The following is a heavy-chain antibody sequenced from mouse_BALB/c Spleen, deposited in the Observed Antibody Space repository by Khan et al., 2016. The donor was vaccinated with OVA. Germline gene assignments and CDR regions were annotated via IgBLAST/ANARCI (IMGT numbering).Heavy chain of an antibody. CDR2: IIPYNDYT. CDR1: GYTFSNHH. CDR3: GRAVALPRNAWFSY. V-gene: IGHV1S45*01. J-gene: IGHJ3*01. Sequence: VQLKESGAELVRPGASVKISCKAFGYTFSNHHINWVKQRPGQGLDWIGYIIPYNDYTNYNQKFMGKATLTVDKSSSTAYMELSSLTSEDSAVYYGGRAVALPRNAWFSYWGQGTLVTVSA. D-gene: IGHD1-2*01.